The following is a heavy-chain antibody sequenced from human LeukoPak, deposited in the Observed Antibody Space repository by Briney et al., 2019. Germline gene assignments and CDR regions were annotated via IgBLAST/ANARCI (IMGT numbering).Heavy chain of an antibody. CDR3: ARLRVSETYYYDY. CDR2: ISPDGTNT. Sequence: GGSLRLSCAASGFTFSNYWMHWVRQAPGKGLVWVSRISPDGTNTIYADSVTGRFTMSRDNAKSTLYLHMNTLRDEETAVYYCARLRVSETYYYDYWGQGILVTVSS. J-gene: IGHJ4*02. V-gene: IGHV3-74*01. CDR1: GFTFSNYW. D-gene: IGHD3-22*01.